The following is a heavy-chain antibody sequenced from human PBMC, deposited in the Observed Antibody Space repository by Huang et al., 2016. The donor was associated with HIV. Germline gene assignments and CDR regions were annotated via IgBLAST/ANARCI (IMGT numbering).Heavy chain of an antibody. V-gene: IGHV4-39*02. J-gene: IGHJ3*01. Sequence: QVQLQESGQGLVKPSDTLSLTCIVSGDSVDSSYSYWGWVRQPPGKGLEWMGSIYSNGNTYYTNYLKSRITISVDTSKNHFSLNLKTVTAADTAVYYCSRGPSTPATELWGQGTMVTVSS. CDR1: GDSVDSSYSY. CDR3: SRGPSTPATEL. CDR2: IYSNGNT. D-gene: IGHD1-1*01.